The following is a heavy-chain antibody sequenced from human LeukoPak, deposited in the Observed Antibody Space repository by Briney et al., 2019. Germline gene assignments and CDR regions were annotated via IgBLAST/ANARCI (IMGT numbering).Heavy chain of an antibody. CDR1: GFTFSSYG. CDR2: ISGSGGST. D-gene: IGHD4-17*01. V-gene: IGHV3-23*01. J-gene: IGHJ4*02. CDR3: AREVGGTTVTS. Sequence: GGSLRLSCAVSGFTFSSYGMHWVRQAPGQGLVWVSAISGSGGSTYYADSVKGRFTTSSDNSTNKLFLQMNSLVAAAQAVFYFAREVGGTTVTSWGQGTLVTVSS.